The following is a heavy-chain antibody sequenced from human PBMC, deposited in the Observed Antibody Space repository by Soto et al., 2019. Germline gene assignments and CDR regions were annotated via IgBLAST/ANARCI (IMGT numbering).Heavy chain of an antibody. CDR3: ARAFPNDDSSGHY. CDR2: ISAHTGSS. V-gene: IGHV1-18*01. Sequence: DSVKASCKASGYTFTSSGMSWVRKAHGQGLECMGWISAHTGSSEYAQRFQGRVTMTTDGSTSTAYMELRSLRSDDTAVYYCARAFPNDDSSGHYWGQGSLVNVSS. J-gene: IGHJ4*02. CDR1: GYTFTSSG. D-gene: IGHD3-22*01.